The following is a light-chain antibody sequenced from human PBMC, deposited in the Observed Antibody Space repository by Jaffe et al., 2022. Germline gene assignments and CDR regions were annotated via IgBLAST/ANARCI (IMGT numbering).Light chain of an antibody. J-gene: IGLJ2*01. CDR3: QAWDSNTAI. Sequence: SYELTQAPSVSVSPGQTVRITCSGDKLGTKYVSWFQQKPGQSPVLVIYQDVKRPSGIPDRFSGSNSGTTATLTISGTQAMDEADYYCQAWDSNTAIFGRGTKLTVL. V-gene: IGLV3-1*01. CDR1: KLGTKY. CDR2: QDV.